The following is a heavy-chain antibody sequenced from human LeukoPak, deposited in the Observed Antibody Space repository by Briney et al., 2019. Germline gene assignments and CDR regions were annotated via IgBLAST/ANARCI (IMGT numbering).Heavy chain of an antibody. CDR1: GYTFTNYG. CDR3: ARDAVSTTTAGGIDY. J-gene: IGHJ4*02. CDR2: ISAYSGYT. V-gene: IGHV1-18*01. D-gene: IGHD5/OR15-5a*01. Sequence: ASVKVSCKASGYTFTNYGISWVRQAPGQGLEWMGWISAYSGYTHYAQKIQGRVTVTTEASTSTAYMELRSLTSYDTAVYYCARDAVSTTTAGGIDYWSQGTLVTVSS.